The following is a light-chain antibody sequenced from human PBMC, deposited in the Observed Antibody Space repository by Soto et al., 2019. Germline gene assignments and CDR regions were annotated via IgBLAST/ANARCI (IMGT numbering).Light chain of an antibody. CDR2: NET. CDR1: ALPKQF. J-gene: IGLJ2*01. Sequence: SYELTQPPSVSLSPGQTARITCSGDALPKQFAHWYQQKAGQAPVVLIYNETERPSGIPERFSGSSSGTTVTLTISGLQAEDEADYYCQSTDSSGTSVVFGGGTKLTVL. V-gene: IGLV3-25*03. CDR3: QSTDSSGTSVV.